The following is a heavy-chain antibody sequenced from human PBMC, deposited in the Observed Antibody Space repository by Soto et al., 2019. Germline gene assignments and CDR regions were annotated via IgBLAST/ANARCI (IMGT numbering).Heavy chain of an antibody. J-gene: IGHJ6*02. CDR3: ARAPSWHGLDV. V-gene: IGHV1-46*01. Sequence: ASVKVSCKASGYTLTSHYIHWVRQAPGQGLEWMGIINPGGVSKTYAQEFQGRITMTRDTSTSTVYMELSSLRSQDTAMYYCARAPSWHGLDVWGQGTTVTVSS. CDR2: INPGGVSK. CDR1: GYTLTSHY.